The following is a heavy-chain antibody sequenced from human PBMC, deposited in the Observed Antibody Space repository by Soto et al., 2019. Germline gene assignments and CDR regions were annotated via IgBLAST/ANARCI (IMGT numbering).Heavy chain of an antibody. D-gene: IGHD3-22*01. CDR2: IFSNDEK. J-gene: IGHJ4*02. CDR3: ALVFDSSGYYDY. Sequence: SVPTLVNPTETLPLTCTVSAFSLSNARMGVSWIRHPPGKALEWLAHIFSNDEKSYSTSLKSRLTISKDTSKSQVVRTMTNLDPVDTATHYCALVFDSSGYYDYWGQGTLVTVSS. V-gene: IGHV2-26*01. CDR1: AFSLSNARMG.